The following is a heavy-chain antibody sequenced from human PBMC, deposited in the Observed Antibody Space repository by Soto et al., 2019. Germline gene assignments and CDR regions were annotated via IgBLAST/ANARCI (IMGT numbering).Heavy chain of an antibody. CDR1: GYTFTGYY. CDR3: ARADGYSGSYYFDY. J-gene: IGHJ4*02. Sequence: QVQLVQSGAEVKKPGASVKVSCKASGYTFTGYYMHWVRQAPGQGLEWMGWINPNSGGTNYAQKLHGRVTMTRDTSISTAYMELSRLRSDDTAVYYCARADGYSGSYYFDYWGQGPLVTVSS. V-gene: IGHV1-2*02. CDR2: INPNSGGT. D-gene: IGHD1-26*01.